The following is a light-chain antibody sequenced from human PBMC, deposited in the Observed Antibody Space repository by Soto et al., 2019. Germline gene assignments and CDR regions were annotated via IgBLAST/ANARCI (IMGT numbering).Light chain of an antibody. V-gene: IGKV1-5*01. CDR2: EAP. J-gene: IGKJ1*01. Sequence: DIQMTQSPSTLSASVGDRLTITFRASQTITTWLAWYQQKPGKAPKLLIYEAPNLESGVPSRFSGSGSGTEFTLTISSLQPDDFATYYCQQYYSDWTFGQGTKVDIK. CDR3: QQYYSDWT. CDR1: QTITTW.